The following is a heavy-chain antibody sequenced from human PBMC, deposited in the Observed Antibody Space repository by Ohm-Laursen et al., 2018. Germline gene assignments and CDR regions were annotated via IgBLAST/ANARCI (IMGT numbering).Heavy chain of an antibody. Sequence: ASVKVSCKASGYTFTIYYIHWVRQAPGQGLEWMGAINPSGGSTSPAQKFQDRVTMTKDTSTSTAYMGLSSLRSEDTAVFYCASGTGGSFDFWGQGTLVTVSP. J-gene: IGHJ4*02. CDR3: ASGTGGSFDF. D-gene: IGHD3/OR15-3a*01. CDR1: GYTFTIYY. CDR2: INPSGGST. V-gene: IGHV1-46*01.